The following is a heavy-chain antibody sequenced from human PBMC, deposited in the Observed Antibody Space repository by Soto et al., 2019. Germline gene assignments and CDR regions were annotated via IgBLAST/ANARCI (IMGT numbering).Heavy chain of an antibody. CDR3: ARLGFVDYGDYTTDY. Sequence: ASVKVSCKASGYTFTSSYIHWVRQAPGQGLEWMGIINPTGGSTTYAQKFQGRVTMTTDTSTSTAYMELSSLRSEDTAVYYCARLGFVDYGDYTTDYWGQGTLVTSPQ. CDR2: INPTGGST. CDR1: GYTFTSSY. D-gene: IGHD4-17*01. J-gene: IGHJ4*02. V-gene: IGHV1-46*01.